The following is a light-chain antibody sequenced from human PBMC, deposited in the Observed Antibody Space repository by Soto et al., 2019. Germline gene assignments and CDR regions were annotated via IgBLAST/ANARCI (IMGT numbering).Light chain of an antibody. CDR3: QSYDSSLSGSV. J-gene: IGLJ3*02. V-gene: IGLV1-40*01. CDR1: SSNIGAGYD. CDR2: GNT. Sequence: QSVLTQPPSVSGAPGQRVTISCTGSSSNIGAGYDVHWYQQLPRTAPKLLIYGNTNRPSGVPERFSGFKSGTSASLAITGLQADDEADYYCQSYDSSLSGSVFGGGTKLTVL.